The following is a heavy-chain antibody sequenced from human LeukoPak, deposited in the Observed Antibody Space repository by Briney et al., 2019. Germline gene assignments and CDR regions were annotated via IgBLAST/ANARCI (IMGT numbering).Heavy chain of an antibody. J-gene: IGHJ4*02. CDR1: GGTFSSYA. V-gene: IGHV1-69*04. CDR2: IIPILGIA. CDR3: ARAMYYGSGSYDY. Sequence: EASVKVSCKASGGTFSSYAISWVRQAPGQGLEWMGRIIPILGIANYAQKFQGRVTITADKSTSTAHMELSSLRSEDTAVYYCARAMYYGSGSYDYWGQGTLVTVSS. D-gene: IGHD3-10*01.